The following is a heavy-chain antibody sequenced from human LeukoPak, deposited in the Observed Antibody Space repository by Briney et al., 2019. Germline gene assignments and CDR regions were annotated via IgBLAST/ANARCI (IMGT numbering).Heavy chain of an antibody. J-gene: IGHJ4*02. CDR2: ISHGVST. Sequence: SETLSLTCTVSGGSISSGDYYWGWIRQPPGKGLEWIGSISHGVSTYYNPSLKSRVTISLDTSKSQFSLKLSSVTAADTAVCYCARERRGAYSYNFDYWGQGTLVTVSP. CDR1: GGSISSGDYY. CDR3: ARERRGAYSYNFDY. D-gene: IGHD3-22*01. V-gene: IGHV4-39*07.